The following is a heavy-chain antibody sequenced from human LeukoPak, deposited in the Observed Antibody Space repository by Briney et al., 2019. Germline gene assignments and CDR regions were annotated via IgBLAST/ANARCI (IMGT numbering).Heavy chain of an antibody. V-gene: IGHV1-2*02. D-gene: IGHD2-2*01. J-gene: IGHJ4*02. CDR3: ARARTRDIVVVPAAIE. CDR1: GYTFTGYY. CDR2: INPNSGNT. Sequence: ASVKVSCKASGYTFTGYYIHWVRQAPGQGLEWMGWINPNSGNTNNAQKFQGRVTMTRDTSISTAYMELSRLRSDDTAVYYCARARTRDIVVVPAAIEWGQGTLVTVSS.